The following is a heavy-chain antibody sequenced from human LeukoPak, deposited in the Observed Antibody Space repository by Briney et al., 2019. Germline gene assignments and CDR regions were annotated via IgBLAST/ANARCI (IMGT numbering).Heavy chain of an antibody. J-gene: IGHJ3*02. Sequence: PGGSLRLSCAASGFTFSSYGMHWVRQAPGKGLEWVAVIWYDGSNKYYADSVKGRFTISRDNSKNTLYLQMNSLRAEDMAVYYCARDRHVLLWFGESGDAFDIWGQGTMVTVSS. CDR3: ARDRHVLLWFGESGDAFDI. CDR2: IWYDGSNK. V-gene: IGHV3-33*01. D-gene: IGHD3-10*01. CDR1: GFTFSSYG.